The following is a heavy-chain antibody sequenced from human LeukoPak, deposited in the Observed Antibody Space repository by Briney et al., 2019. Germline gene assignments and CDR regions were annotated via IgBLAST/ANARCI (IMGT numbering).Heavy chain of an antibody. CDR3: ARDRPGAQGFDY. CDR2: IGTADDA. D-gene: IGHD4/OR15-4a*01. CDR1: GFTFSSHD. V-gene: IGHV3-13*01. J-gene: IGHJ4*02. Sequence: PGGSLRLSCAASGFTFSSHDMHWVRQATGKGLEWVSAIGTADDAYYAGSVEGRFTISREDAWNSVYLQLNNLRGGDTAVYYCARDRPGAQGFDYWGQGTLVTVSS.